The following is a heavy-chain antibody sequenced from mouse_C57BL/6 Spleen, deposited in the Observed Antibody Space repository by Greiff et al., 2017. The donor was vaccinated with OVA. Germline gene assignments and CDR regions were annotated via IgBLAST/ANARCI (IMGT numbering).Heavy chain of an antibody. V-gene: IGHV5-4*01. CDR1: GFTFSSYA. Sequence: EVKLVESGGGLVKPGGSLKLSCAASGFTFSSYAMSWVRQTPEKRLEWVATISDGGSYTYYPDNVKGRFTISRDNAKNNLYLQMSHLKSEDTAMYYCARDASYPGFAYWGQGTLVTVSA. CDR2: ISDGGSYT. D-gene: IGHD2-10*01. J-gene: IGHJ3*01. CDR3: ARDASYPGFAY.